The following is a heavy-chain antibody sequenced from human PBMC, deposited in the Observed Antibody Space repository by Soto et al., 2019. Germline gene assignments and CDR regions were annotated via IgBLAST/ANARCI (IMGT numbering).Heavy chain of an antibody. D-gene: IGHD2-2*02. CDR1: GFTFSNAW. Sequence: GGSLRLSCAASGFTFSNAWMSWVRQAPGKGLEWVGRIKSKTDGGTTDYAAPVKGRFTISRDDSKNTLYLQMNSLKTEDTAVYYCTTDIPNDTEYFQHWGQGTLVTVSS. CDR3: TTDIPNDTEYFQH. CDR2: IKSKTDGGTT. J-gene: IGHJ1*01. V-gene: IGHV3-15*01.